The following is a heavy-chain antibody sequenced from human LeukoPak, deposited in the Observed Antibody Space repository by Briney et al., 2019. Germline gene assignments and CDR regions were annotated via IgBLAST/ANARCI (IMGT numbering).Heavy chain of an antibody. V-gene: IGHV4-34*01. Sequence: PSETLSFTCAVYGGSFGGYYWSWIRQPPGKGLEWIGEINHSGSTNYNPSLKSRVTISVDTSKNQFSLKLSSVTAADTAVYYCARGNIVLMVYATYYYYGMDVWGQGTTVTVSS. J-gene: IGHJ6*02. D-gene: IGHD2-8*01. CDR1: GGSFGGYY. CDR2: INHSGST. CDR3: ARGNIVLMVYATYYYYGMDV.